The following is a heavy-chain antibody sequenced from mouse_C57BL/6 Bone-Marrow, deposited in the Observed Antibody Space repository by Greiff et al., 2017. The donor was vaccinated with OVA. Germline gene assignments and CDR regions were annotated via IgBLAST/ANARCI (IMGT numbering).Heavy chain of an antibody. Sequence: QVQLQQSGAELVKPGASVKLSCKASGYTFTSYWMHWVKQRPGQGLEWIGMIHPNSGSTNYNEKFKSKATLTADKSSSTAYMQLSSLTSDNSAVYYCARNPITTVEGYAMDYWGQGTSVTVSS. D-gene: IGHD1-1*01. J-gene: IGHJ4*01. V-gene: IGHV1-64*01. CDR3: ARNPITTVEGYAMDY. CDR1: GYTFTSYW. CDR2: IHPNSGST.